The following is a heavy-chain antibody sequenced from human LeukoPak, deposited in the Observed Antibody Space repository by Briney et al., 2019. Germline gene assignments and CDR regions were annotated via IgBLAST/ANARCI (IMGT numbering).Heavy chain of an antibody. CDR1: GYTFTSYG. V-gene: IGHV1-18*01. D-gene: IGHD2-21*01. CDR2: ISAYNGNT. Sequence: ASVKVSCKASGYTFTSYGISWVRQAPGQGLEWMGWISAYNGNTNYAQKFQGRVTMTRNTSISTAYMELSSLRSEDTAVYYCARGKIPKSQSYDYWGQGTLVTVSS. J-gene: IGHJ4*02. CDR3: ARGKIPKSQSYDY.